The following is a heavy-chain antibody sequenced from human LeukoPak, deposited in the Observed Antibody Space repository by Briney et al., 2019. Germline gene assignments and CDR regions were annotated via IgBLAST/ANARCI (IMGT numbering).Heavy chain of an antibody. CDR1: GFTFSSYS. Sequence: GGSLRLSCAASGFTFSSYSMNWVRQAPGKGLEWVSSISSSSSYIYYADSVRGRFTISRDNAKNSLYLQMNSLRAEDTAVYYCARGEDYDILTGYSPIGYFDYWGQGTLVTVSS. D-gene: IGHD3-9*01. CDR3: ARGEDYDILTGYSPIGYFDY. V-gene: IGHV3-21*01. CDR2: ISSSSSYI. J-gene: IGHJ4*02.